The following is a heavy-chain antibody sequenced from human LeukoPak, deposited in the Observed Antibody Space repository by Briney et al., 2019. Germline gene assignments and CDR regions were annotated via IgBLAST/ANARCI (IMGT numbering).Heavy chain of an antibody. CDR2: ISSNGGST. CDR1: GFTFSSYA. J-gene: IGHJ4*02. CDR3: ARDVSRDFWSGYYLEY. Sequence: PGGSLRLSCAASGFTFSSYAMHWVRQAPGKGLEYVSAISSNGGSTYYANSVKGRFTISRDNSKNTLYLQMSSLRAEDMAVYYCARDVSRDFWSGYYLEYWGQGTLVTVSS. V-gene: IGHV3-64*01. D-gene: IGHD3-3*01.